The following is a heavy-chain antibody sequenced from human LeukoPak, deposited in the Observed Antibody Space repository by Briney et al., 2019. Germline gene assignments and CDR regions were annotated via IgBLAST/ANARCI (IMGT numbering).Heavy chain of an antibody. V-gene: IGHV4-30-4*08. D-gene: IGHD4-17*01. CDR1: GGSITSGDFF. CDR3: AREYGDDNWFDP. CDR2: IYHGGNT. Sequence: PSETLSLTCTVSGGSITSGDFFWSWIRQHPGKGLEWIGYIYHGGNTYYNPSLKSRVTISVDTSKNQFSLKLSSVTAADTAVYYCAREYGDDNWFDPWGQGTLVTVSS. J-gene: IGHJ5*02.